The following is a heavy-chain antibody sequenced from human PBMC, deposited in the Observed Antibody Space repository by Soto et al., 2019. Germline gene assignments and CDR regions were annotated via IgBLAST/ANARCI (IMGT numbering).Heavy chain of an antibody. J-gene: IGHJ4*02. V-gene: IGHV4-59*01. D-gene: IGHD3-22*01. Sequence: PSETLSLTCTVSGGSISSYYWSWIRQPPGKGLEWIGYIYYSGSTNYNPSLKSRVTISVDTSKNQFSLKLSSVTAADTAVYYCARKTYYYDSSGYHTPSHFDYWGQGTLVTVSS. CDR1: GGSISSYY. CDR3: ARKTYYYDSSGYHTPSHFDY. CDR2: IYYSGST.